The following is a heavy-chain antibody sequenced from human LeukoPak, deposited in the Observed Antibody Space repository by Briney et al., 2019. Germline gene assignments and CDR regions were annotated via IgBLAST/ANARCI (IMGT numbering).Heavy chain of an antibody. CDR3: ARRGGSSSRRSPIDY. J-gene: IGHJ4*02. CDR1: GFTFSDYW. CDR2: IKQDGSQR. Sequence: GGSLRLSCAASGFTFSDYWMTWVRQAPGKGPEWVANIKQDGSQRYYVDSVRGRFTISRDNAKNSLFLEMNGLRAEDTAVYYCARRGGSSSRRSPIDYWGQGTLVTVSS. V-gene: IGHV3-7*01. D-gene: IGHD6-6*01.